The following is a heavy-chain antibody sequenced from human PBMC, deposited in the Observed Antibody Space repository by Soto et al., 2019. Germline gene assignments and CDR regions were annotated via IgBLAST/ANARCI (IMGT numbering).Heavy chain of an antibody. CDR3: AKVPLSLRFYDY. Sequence: PGGSLRLSCAASGFTFSNYAMHWVRQAPGKGLEWVSGITGSAGNTYYADSVKGRFTISRDNSENTLYLQTNSLRAYDTATYYCAKVPLSLRFYDYWGQGTLVTVSS. CDR2: ITGSAGNT. J-gene: IGHJ4*02. CDR1: GFTFSNYA. D-gene: IGHD4-17*01. V-gene: IGHV3-23*01.